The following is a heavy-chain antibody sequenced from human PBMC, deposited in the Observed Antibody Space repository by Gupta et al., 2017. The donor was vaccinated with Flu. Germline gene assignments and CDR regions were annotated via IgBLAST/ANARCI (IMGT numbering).Heavy chain of an antibody. CDR1: GFTFSSYE. D-gene: IGHD4-17*01. CDR2: ISSSGSTI. V-gene: IGHV3-48*03. CDR3: ARLSGSYGDYDSDAFDI. Sequence: EVQLVESGGSLVQPGGSLRLSCAASGFTFSSYELNWVRQAPGKGLEWVSYISSSGSTIYDADSVKGRFTISRDNAKNSLYLQMNSLRAEDTAVYYCARLSGSYGDYDSDAFDIWGQGTMVTVSS. J-gene: IGHJ3*02.